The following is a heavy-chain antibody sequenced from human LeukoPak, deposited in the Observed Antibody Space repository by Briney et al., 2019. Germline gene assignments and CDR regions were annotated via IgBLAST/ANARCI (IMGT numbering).Heavy chain of an antibody. CDR1: EFTFSSYS. D-gene: IGHD6-13*01. CDR2: ISPDGGTS. CDR3: ASGVGSSTYY. V-gene: IGHV3-74*01. J-gene: IGHJ4*02. Sequence: PVGSLRLSCAASEFTFSSYSIHWVRQAPGKGLVWVSRISPDGGTSTYADSVKGRFTISRDNAKNTVYLQMNSLRAEDTAVYYCASGVGSSTYYWGQGTLVTVSS.